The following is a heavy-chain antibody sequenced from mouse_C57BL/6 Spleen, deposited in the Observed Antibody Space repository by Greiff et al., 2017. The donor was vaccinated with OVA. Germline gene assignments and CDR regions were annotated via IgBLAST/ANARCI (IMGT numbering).Heavy chain of an antibody. Sequence: DVQLVESGGGLVKPGGSLKLSCAASGFTFSDYGMHWVRQAPEKGLEWVAYISSGSSTIYYADTVKGRFTISRDNAKNTLFLQMTSLRSEDTAMYYCSTMVRGAMDYWGQGTSVTVSS. CDR2: ISSGSSTI. CDR1: GFTFSDYG. V-gene: IGHV5-17*01. D-gene: IGHD2-2*01. CDR3: STMVRGAMDY. J-gene: IGHJ4*01.